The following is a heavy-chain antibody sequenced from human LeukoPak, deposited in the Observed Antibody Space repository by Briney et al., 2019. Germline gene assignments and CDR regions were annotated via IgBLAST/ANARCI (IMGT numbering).Heavy chain of an antibody. CDR3: ARHTGCSGGSCYSFYDY. J-gene: IGHJ4*02. V-gene: IGHV3-7*01. CDR2: IKEDGSGK. Sequence: PGGSLRLSCAASGLTFRSYWMTWVRQAPGKGLEWVANIKEDGSGKYYVDSVKGRFTISRDNAKNSLYLQMNSLRAEDTAVYYCARHTGCSGGSCYSFYDYWGQGTLVTVSS. D-gene: IGHD2-15*01. CDR1: GLTFRSYW.